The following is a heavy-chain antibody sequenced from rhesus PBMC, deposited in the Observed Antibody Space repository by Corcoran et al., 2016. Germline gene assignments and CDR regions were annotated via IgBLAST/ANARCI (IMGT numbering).Heavy chain of an antibody. CDR1: GFSFSYFG. Sequence: VKSVESGGGLVQLGGCLSFSGAASGFSFSYFGISWVLQVPREGLKWVSYLINHYGTKSYAESLKGRFTISRDNSKNTLFLEVNNLRVEDTAVYYCAKDLQHLYWGQGVLVTVSS. D-gene: IGHD1-44*01. V-gene: IGHV3S5*01. CDR3: AKDLQHLY. CDR2: LINHYGTK. J-gene: IGHJ4*01.